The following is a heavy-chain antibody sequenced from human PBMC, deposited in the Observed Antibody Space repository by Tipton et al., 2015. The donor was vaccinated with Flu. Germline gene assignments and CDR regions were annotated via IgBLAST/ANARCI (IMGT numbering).Heavy chain of an antibody. D-gene: IGHD2-2*01. V-gene: IGHV4-38-2*01. CDR1: GDSISSGYY. Sequence: TLSLTCAVSGDSISSGYYWGWIRQPPGKGLEWIGSVSHGGGTNYNPSLKSRATISVDTSKNHFSLRLSSVTAADTAVYYCARLYQLLFWFDPWGQGALVTVSS. CDR2: VSHGGGT. CDR3: ARLYQLLFWFDP. J-gene: IGHJ5*02.